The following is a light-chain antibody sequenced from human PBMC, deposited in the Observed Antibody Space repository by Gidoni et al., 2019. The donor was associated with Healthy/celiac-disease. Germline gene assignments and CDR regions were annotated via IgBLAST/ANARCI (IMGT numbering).Light chain of an antibody. CDR1: QGISSY. V-gene: IGKV1-8*01. CDR3: QQYYSYPPT. J-gene: IGKJ4*01. CDR2: AAS. Sequence: AIRMTQSPSSFSASTGDRVTITRRASQGISSYLAWYQQKPGKAPKLLIYAASTLQSGVPSRFSGSGSGTDFTLTISCLQSEDFATYYCQQYYSYPPTFXGXTKVEIK.